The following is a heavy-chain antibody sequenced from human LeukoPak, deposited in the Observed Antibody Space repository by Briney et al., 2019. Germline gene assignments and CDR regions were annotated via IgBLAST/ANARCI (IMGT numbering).Heavy chain of an antibody. V-gene: IGHV3-15*01. J-gene: IGHJ4*02. CDR2: IKSKIDGGTT. D-gene: IGHD1-14*01. CDR1: GFTITNAR. Sequence: PGGSLRLSCAASGFTITNARMGWVRQAPGKGLEWVGLIKSKIDGGTTDFAAPVKGRFTISIDDSKHTLYLQMNSLKSEDTGVYYCTRDRSRAEDDWGQGTLVTVSS. CDR3: TRDRSRAEDD.